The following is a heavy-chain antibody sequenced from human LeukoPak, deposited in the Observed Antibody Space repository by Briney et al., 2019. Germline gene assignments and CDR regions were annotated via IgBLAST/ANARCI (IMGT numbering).Heavy chain of an antibody. CDR3: ARAWVRGVPLYWFDP. CDR2: IYYSGST. CDR1: GGSISSGDYY. Sequence: SQTLSLTCTVSGGSISSGDYYWSWIRQPPGKGLEWIGYIYYSGSTYYNPSLKSRVTISVDTSKNQFSLKLSSVTAADTAVYYCARAWVRGVPLYWFDPWGQGTLVTVSS. J-gene: IGHJ5*02. D-gene: IGHD3-10*01. V-gene: IGHV4-30-4*08.